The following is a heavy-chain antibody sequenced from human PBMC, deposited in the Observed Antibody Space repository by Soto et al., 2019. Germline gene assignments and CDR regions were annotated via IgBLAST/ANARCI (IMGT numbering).Heavy chain of an antibody. D-gene: IGHD3-22*01. CDR3: ARDYYDSSGYLRFWDY. J-gene: IGHJ4*02. CDR2: TYYRSKWYN. Sequence: SRCLEWLGRTYYRSKWYNDYAVSVKSRITINPDTSKNQFSLQLNSVTPEDTAVYYCARDYYDSSGYLRFWDYWGQGTLVTVSS. V-gene: IGHV6-1*01.